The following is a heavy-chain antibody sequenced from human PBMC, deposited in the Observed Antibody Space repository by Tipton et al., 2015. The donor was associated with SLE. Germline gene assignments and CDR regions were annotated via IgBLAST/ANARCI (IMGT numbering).Heavy chain of an antibody. D-gene: IGHD1-1*01. J-gene: IGHJ6*03. V-gene: IGHV4-61*09. CDR2: IYVSGHS. CDR3: ARGREWNWSPYYMDV. Sequence: TLSLTCTVSGGSINSGINYWSWIRQPAGKGLEWIGHIYVSGHSNYNPSLKSRVTMSVDTSRDQFSLTLNSVTAADTGIYYCARGREWNWSPYYMDVWGKGTTVTVSS. CDR1: GGSINSGINY.